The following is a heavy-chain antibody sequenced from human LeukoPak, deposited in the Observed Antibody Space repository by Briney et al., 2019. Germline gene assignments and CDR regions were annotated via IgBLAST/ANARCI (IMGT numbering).Heavy chain of an antibody. CDR3: ASQAEYSYCSGGSCYAYTGDY. CDR1: GFTFSSYS. CDR2: ISSSSSYI. Sequence: PGGSLRLSCAASGFTFSSYSMNWVRQAPGKGLEWVSSISSSSSYIYYADSVKGRFTISRDNAKNSLYLQMNSLRAEDTAVYYCASQAEYSYCSGGSCYAYTGDYWGQGTLVTVSS. J-gene: IGHJ4*02. V-gene: IGHV3-21*01. D-gene: IGHD2-15*01.